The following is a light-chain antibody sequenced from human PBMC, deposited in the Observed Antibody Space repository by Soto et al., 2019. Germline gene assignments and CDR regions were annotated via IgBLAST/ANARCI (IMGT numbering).Light chain of an antibody. J-gene: IGLJ1*01. CDR1: SSDVGAYNY. Sequence: QSALTQPAPVSGSPGQSITISCTGTSSDVGAYNYVSWFQQHPGKAPTLIISEVSNRPSGVSNRFSGSKSGNAASLTISGLQAEDEADYFCFSFTTDWTHVFGTGTKVTLL. CDR3: FSFTTDWTHV. V-gene: IGLV2-14*01. CDR2: EVS.